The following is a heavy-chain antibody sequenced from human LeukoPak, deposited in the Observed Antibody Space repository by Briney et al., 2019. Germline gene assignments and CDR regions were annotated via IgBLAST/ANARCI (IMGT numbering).Heavy chain of an antibody. V-gene: IGHV3-23*01. CDR2: ISGSGGST. J-gene: IGHJ4*02. Sequence: GGSLRLSCAASRFTFSDYWMSWVRQAPGKGLEWVSAISGSGGSTYYADSVKGRFTISRDNSKNTLYLQMNSLRAEDTAVYYCAKDKVPRQDTLFDYWGQGTLVTVSS. CDR3: AKDKVPRQDTLFDY. D-gene: IGHD3-16*01. CDR1: RFTFSDYW.